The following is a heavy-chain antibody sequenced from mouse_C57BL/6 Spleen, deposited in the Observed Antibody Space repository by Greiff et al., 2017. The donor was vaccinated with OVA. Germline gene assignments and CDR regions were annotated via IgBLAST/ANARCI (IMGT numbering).Heavy chain of an antibody. CDR1: GYTFTDYE. D-gene: IGHD2-1*01. CDR2: IDPETGGT. Sequence: VKLMESGAELVRPGASVTLSCKASGYTFTDYEMHWVKQTPVHGLEWIGAIDPETGGTAYNQKFKGKAILTADKSSSTAYMELRSLTSEDSAVYYCTRPDGNYGFAYWGQGTLVTVSA. CDR3: TRPDGNYGFAY. V-gene: IGHV1-15*01. J-gene: IGHJ3*01.